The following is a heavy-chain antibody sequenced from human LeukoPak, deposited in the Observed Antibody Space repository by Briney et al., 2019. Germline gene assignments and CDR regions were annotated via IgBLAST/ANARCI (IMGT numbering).Heavy chain of an antibody. CDR1: AFTFSRYW. CDR3: ARDSGGDEAFDL. CDR2: INTEGGT. D-gene: IGHD2-21*01. J-gene: IGHJ3*01. V-gene: IGHV3-74*01. Sequence: GGSLRLSCTASAFTFSRYWMHWVRQGPGKGLAWVSRINTEGGTFYSDPVKGRLTISRDNGKNTLYLQINSLRVEDTAVYYCARDSGGDEAFDLWGQGTKVVVSS.